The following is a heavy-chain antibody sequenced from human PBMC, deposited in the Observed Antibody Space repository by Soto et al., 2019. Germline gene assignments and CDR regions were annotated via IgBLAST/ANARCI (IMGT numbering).Heavy chain of an antibody. CDR3: AIALLWLGEWRRAFDI. D-gene: IGHD3-10*01. Sequence: ASVKVSCKASGGTFSSYAISWVRQAPGQGLEWMGGIIPIFGTANYAQKFQGRVTITADESTSTAYMELSSLRSEDTAVYYCAIALLWLGEWRRAFDIWGQGTMVTVSS. CDR2: IIPIFGTA. J-gene: IGHJ3*02. V-gene: IGHV1-69*13. CDR1: GGTFSSYA.